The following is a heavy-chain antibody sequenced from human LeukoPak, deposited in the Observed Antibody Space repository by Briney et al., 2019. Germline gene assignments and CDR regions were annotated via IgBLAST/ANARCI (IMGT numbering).Heavy chain of an antibody. Sequence: SETLSLXCTVSGGSISSYYWSWIREPAGKALEWIGRIYTSGSTNYNPSLKSRVTMSVDTSKNQLSLKLSSVTAADTAVYYCARGGRRRYGDYFDYWGQGTLVTVSS. J-gene: IGHJ4*02. V-gene: IGHV4-4*07. CDR1: GGSISSYY. CDR2: IYTSGST. D-gene: IGHD4-17*01. CDR3: ARGGRRRYGDYFDY.